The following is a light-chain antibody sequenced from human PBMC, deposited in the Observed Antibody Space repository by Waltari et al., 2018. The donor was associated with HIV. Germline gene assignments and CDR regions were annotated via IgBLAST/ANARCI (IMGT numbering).Light chain of an antibody. CDR2: EDT. CDR1: SGSIATHY. Sequence: NFMLTQSHSVSESPGKTVTISCTRTSGSIATHYVQWYQQRPGSSPTTVIYEDTKRPSGVPDRCSGSIDISSNSASLTISALKTEDAADYYCQSYDTSQHVIFGGGTKLTVL. CDR3: QSYDTSQHVI. J-gene: IGLJ2*01. V-gene: IGLV6-57*01.